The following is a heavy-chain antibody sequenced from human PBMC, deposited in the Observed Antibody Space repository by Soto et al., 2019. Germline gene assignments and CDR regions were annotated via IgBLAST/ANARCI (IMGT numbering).Heavy chain of an antibody. CDR1: GYTFTSYD. V-gene: IGHV1-8*01. J-gene: IGHJ5*02. D-gene: IGHD3-3*01. CDR2: MNPNSGNT. CDR3: VRGFLQPDYDFWSGFLKVGWFDP. Sequence: QVQLVQSGAEVKKPGASVKVSCKASGYTFTSYDINWVRQATGQGLEWMGWMNPNSGNTGYAQKFQGRVTMTMNTSINTAYMELSSTRSEDTAVYYCVRGFLQPDYDFWSGFLKVGWFDPWGEGTLDTVSS.